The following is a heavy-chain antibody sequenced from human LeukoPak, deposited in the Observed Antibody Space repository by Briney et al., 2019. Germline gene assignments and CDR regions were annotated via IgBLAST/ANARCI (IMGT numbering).Heavy chain of an antibody. CDR3: ARTGDYALKD. D-gene: IGHD3-16*01. Sequence: PGGSLRLSCAASGITFSDYYMSWIRQAPGKGLEWVSYISSSGSTIDYADSVKGRFTISRDSAKDSLYLQMDSLRAEDTAVYYCARTGDYALKDWGQGTLVTVSS. CDR1: GITFSDYY. CDR2: ISSSGSTI. J-gene: IGHJ4*02. V-gene: IGHV3-11*01.